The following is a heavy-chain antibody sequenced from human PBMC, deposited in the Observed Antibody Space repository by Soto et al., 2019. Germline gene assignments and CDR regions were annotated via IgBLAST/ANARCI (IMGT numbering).Heavy chain of an antibody. J-gene: IGHJ4*02. D-gene: IGHD4-17*01. CDR2: INPNSGGT. V-gene: IGHV1-2*04. CDR3: ARAGYDYGDPYYFDY. Sequence: GASVKVSCKASGYTFTGYYMHWVRQAPGQGLEWMGWINPNSGGTNYAQKFQGWVTMTRDTSISTAYMELSRLRSDDTAVYYCARAGYDYGDPYYFDYWGQGTLVTVSS. CDR1: GYTFTGYY.